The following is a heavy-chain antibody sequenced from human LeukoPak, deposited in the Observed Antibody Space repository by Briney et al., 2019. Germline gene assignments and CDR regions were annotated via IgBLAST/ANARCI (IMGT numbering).Heavy chain of an antibody. V-gene: IGHV3-7*01. D-gene: IGHD6-13*01. J-gene: IGHJ3*02. CDR2: VKQDGSEK. CDR3: ARDSRPPAQLVPDDAFDI. Sequence: GGSLRLSCAASGFTFSSYWMSWVRQAPGKGLEWVANVKQDGSEKYYVDSVKGRFTISRDNAKNSLYLQMNSLRAEDTAVYYCARDSRPPAQLVPDDAFDIWGQGTMVTVSS. CDR1: GFTFSSYW.